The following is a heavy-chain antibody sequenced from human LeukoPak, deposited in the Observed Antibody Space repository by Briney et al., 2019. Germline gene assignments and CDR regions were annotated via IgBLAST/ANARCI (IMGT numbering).Heavy chain of an antibody. CDR3: ARRDRRSIDY. D-gene: IGHD2-15*01. J-gene: IGHJ4*02. Sequence: PGGSLRLSCAASGFSFSSYAMSWVRQAPGKGLEWVSVIYSGGSTYYADSVKGRFTISRDNSKNTLYLQMNSLRAEDTAVYYCARRDRRSIDYWGQGTLVTVSS. CDR1: GFSFSSYA. CDR2: IYSGGST. V-gene: IGHV3-53*01.